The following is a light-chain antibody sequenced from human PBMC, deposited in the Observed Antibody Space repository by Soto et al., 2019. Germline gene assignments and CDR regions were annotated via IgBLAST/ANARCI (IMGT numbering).Light chain of an antibody. V-gene: IGLV2-14*01. CDR3: SSYTPSDTYG. CDR1: SSDVGAYNY. Sequence: SAVSQPGTESGSPWQSIAISCTGTSSDVGAYNYVSWYQQHPGKAPKLMIYDVSNRPSGVSDRFSGSKSGNTASLTISGLQAEDEADYSCSSYTPSDTYGFGSGTKVTVL. J-gene: IGLJ1*01. CDR2: DVS.